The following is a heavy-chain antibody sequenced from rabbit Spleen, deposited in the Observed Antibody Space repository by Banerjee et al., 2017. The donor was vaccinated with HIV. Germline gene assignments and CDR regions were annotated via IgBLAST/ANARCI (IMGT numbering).Heavy chain of an antibody. J-gene: IGHJ6*01. Sequence: LVESGGGLVQPGGSLKLSCKASGFDFSSYGISWVRQAPGKGLEWIGIIGTAEGSTYYASWVNGRFTISSDNAQNTVDLQMSGLTAADTATYFCARAGYAGYGYANFRDYYGMDLWGPGTLVTVS. CDR1: GFDFSSYG. CDR2: IGTAEGST. CDR3: ARAGYAGYGYANFRDYYGMDL. V-gene: IGHV1S47*01. D-gene: IGHD6-1*01.